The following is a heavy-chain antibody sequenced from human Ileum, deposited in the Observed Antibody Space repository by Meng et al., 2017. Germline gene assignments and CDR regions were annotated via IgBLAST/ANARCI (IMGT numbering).Heavy chain of an antibody. Sequence: QVQPVQSGPEVKKPGASVKVSCKASDYTFTGYGVSWVRQAPGQGLEWMAWLGAHDGDTSHARKFQGRVTVSADRPTATAYMELRSLRSDDTAVYYCARGTPGRSYSDYWGQGTLVTVSS. CDR2: LGAHDGDT. D-gene: IGHD3-10*01. J-gene: IGHJ4*02. CDR1: DYTFTGYG. V-gene: IGHV1-18*01. CDR3: ARGTPGRSYSDY.